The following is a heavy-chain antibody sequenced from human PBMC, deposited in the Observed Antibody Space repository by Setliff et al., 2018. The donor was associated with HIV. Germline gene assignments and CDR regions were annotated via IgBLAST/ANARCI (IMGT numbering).Heavy chain of an antibody. V-gene: IGHV3-48*01. D-gene: IGHD1-26*01. J-gene: IGHJ4*02. CDR3: AKDVLRGGSYFDY. Sequence: GGSLRLSCAASGFTFSSYSMNWVRQAPGKGLEWVSYISSSSSTIYYADSVKGRFTISRDNAKNSLYLQMNSLRAEDTAVYYCAKDVLRGGSYFDYWGQGTLVTVSS. CDR1: GFTFSSYS. CDR2: ISSSSSTI.